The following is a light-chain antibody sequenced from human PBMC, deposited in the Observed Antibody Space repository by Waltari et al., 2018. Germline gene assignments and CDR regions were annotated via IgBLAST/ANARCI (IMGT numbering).Light chain of an antibody. CDR2: GNS. V-gene: IGLV1-40*01. CDR3: HSFDSSLSTGVV. Sequence: QSVLTQPPSVSGAPGQRVTISCTGTSSNIGAAHDVPWYQQFPGTAPKLLIYGNSNRPSGVPDRCSGSKSDTSASLTITGLQAEDEADYFCHSFDSSLSTGVVFGGGTKVTVL. CDR1: SSNIGAAHD. J-gene: IGLJ2*01.